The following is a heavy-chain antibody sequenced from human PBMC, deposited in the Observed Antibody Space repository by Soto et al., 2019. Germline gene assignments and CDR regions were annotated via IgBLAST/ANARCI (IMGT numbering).Heavy chain of an antibody. Sequence: SETLSLTCSGSGGASSSSSYYWSRISQPPGKGLEWIGSIYYSGSTYYNPPLKSRVTIAVDTSKNQFSLKLSSVTAADTAVYYCARPGITMVRGRYYGMDVWGQGTTVT. CDR2: IYYSGST. J-gene: IGHJ6*02. D-gene: IGHD3-10*01. V-gene: IGHV4-39*01. CDR3: ARPGITMVRGRYYGMDV. CDR1: GGASSSSSYY.